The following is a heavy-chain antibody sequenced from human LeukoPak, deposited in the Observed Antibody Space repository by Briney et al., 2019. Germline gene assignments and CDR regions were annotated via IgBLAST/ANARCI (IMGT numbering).Heavy chain of an antibody. CDR2: IHHSGST. J-gene: IGHJ4*02. CDR3: ASKLTAVAGYFDC. Sequence: PSQTLSLTCTVSGGYLDSLGYSWTWNRQPPGKGLEWIGEIHHSGSTNYNPSHKSRVTISVDKFKNQFSLKLSSVTAADTAVYYCASKLTAVAGYFDCWGQGTLVTVSS. D-gene: IGHD6-19*01. V-gene: IGHV4-30-2*01. CDR1: GGYLDSLGYS.